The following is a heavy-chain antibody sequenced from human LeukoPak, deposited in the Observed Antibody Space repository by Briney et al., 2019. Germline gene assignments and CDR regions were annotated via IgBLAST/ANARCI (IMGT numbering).Heavy chain of an antibody. CDR3: AKDVSTGWSFDS. D-gene: IGHD6-19*01. V-gene: IGHV3-30*02. CDR1: GFTYNNYG. Sequence: PGGSLRLSCAASGFTYNNYGMHWVRQAPGRGLEWVTFISYDGSDKSYADSVKGRFIISRDNSTKTLYAQMNSLTTDDTAVYYCAKDVSTGWSFDSWGQGTLVTVSS. J-gene: IGHJ4*02. CDR2: ISYDGSDK.